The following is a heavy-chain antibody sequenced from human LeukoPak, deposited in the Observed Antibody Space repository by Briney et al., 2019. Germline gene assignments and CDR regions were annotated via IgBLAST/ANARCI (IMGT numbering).Heavy chain of an antibody. J-gene: IGHJ3*02. V-gene: IGHV3-23*01. D-gene: IGHD1-26*01. CDR2: ISGSGGST. Sequence: GGSLRLSSAASGFTFSSYSMAWVRQGPGKGLEWVSSISGSGGSTYYADSVKGRFTISRDNSKNTLYLQMNSLRAEDTAVYYCAKGNPGIVGARDPFDIWGQGTMVTVSS. CDR3: AKGNPGIVGARDPFDI. CDR1: GFTFSSYS.